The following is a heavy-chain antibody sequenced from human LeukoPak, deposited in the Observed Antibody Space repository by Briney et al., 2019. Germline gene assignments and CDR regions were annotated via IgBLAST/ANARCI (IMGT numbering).Heavy chain of an antibody. J-gene: IGHJ4*02. CDR1: GFTFSSYW. D-gene: IGHD1-26*01. CDR2: IEQDGSQK. Sequence: PGGSLRLSCAASGFTFSSYWLSWVRQAPGKGLEWVASIEQDGSQKYYVDSVRGRFTISRDNAKNSVYLQMNSLRVEDTAVYYCARNSGSYPFDCWGQGTLVTVSS. V-gene: IGHV3-7*01. CDR3: ARNSGSYPFDC.